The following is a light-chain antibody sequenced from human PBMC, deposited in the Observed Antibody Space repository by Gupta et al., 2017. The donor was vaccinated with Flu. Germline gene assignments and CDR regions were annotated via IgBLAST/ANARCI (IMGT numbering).Light chain of an antibody. Sequence: DIQMTHSPSSLSASVGDRVTITCRASQSVRSYFDWYQQKPGKAPKLLIYGASRVDSGVPSRFSGSGSGTDFTLNISRLQPEDFVAYYCQHRYSTPFTFGRGTKVEIK. V-gene: IGKV1-39*01. CDR1: QSVRSY. CDR2: GAS. CDR3: QHRYSTPFT. J-gene: IGKJ4*01.